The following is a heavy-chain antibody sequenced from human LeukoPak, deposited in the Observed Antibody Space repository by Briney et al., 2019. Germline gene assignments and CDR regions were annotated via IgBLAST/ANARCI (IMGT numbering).Heavy chain of an antibody. CDR1: GFSFSNFG. J-gene: IGHJ5*01. D-gene: IGHD6-6*01. CDR3: AKGLGEFASAPDS. Sequence: GSLRLSCAASGFSFSNFGMSWVRQAPGKGLEWVAAIFGNGVDTYYADSVKGRFIISRDNSQNRLFLQVNSLRVQDTAVYYCAKGLGEFASAPDSWGQGTRVTVSS. CDR2: IFGNGVDT. V-gene: IGHV3-23*01.